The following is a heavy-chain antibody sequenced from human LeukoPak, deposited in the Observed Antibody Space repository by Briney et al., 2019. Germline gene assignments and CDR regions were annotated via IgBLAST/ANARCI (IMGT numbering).Heavy chain of an antibody. Sequence: GGSLRLSCAASGFTFSSYAMTWVRQAPGTGLEWVSLISASGGNTYYADSVKGRFTISRDNSKNTVSSQMNSVRAEDTAVYYCAKDVRVGGGGMDVWGQGTPVTVSS. D-gene: IGHD1-26*01. CDR3: AKDVRVGGGGMDV. CDR2: ISASGGNT. J-gene: IGHJ6*02. V-gene: IGHV3-23*01. CDR1: GFTFSSYA.